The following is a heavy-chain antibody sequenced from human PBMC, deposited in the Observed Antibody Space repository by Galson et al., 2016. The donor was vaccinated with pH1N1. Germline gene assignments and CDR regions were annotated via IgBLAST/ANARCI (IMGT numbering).Heavy chain of an antibody. V-gene: IGHV4-61*09. CDR3: ARDRSVLRYFDWLPNRFDP. CDR2: VYSSGRA. CDR1: GASISSGGYH. Sequence: TLSLTCTVSGASISSGGYHWSWIRRSAGKGLEWIGHVYSSGRANYSSSLKSRVTISIDTSKNQFSLKLDSVTAAETAIYYCARDRSVLRYFDWLPNRFDPWGQGALVTVSS. D-gene: IGHD3-9*01. J-gene: IGHJ5*02.